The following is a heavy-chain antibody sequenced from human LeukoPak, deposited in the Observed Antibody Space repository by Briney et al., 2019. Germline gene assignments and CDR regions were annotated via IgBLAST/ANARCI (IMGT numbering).Heavy chain of an antibody. J-gene: IGHJ5*02. D-gene: IGHD6-25*01. CDR3: ATDVTGSEDR. V-gene: IGHV3-74*01. CDR2: MDTDGRIT. CDR1: GFPFGNFW. Sequence: GGSLRLSCVVSGFPFGNFWMHWVRQVPGKGLVWVARMDTDGRITDYADSVKGRFTISRDNARNTLYLQMRSLRADDTALYYCATDVTGSEDRWGQGNLVTVSS.